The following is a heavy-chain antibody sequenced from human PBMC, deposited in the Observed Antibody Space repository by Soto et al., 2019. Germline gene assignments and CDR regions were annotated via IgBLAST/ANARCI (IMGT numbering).Heavy chain of an antibody. CDR3: ARDLANYYDSSGYTGFDY. D-gene: IGHD3-22*01. CDR2: IYYSGST. Sequence: SETLSLTCTVSGGSISSGDYYWSWIRQPPGKGLEWIGYIYYSGSTYYNPSLKSRVTISVDTSKNQFSLKLSSVTAADTAVYYCARDLANYYDSSGYTGFDYCGQGTLVTVSS. V-gene: IGHV4-30-4*01. CDR1: GGSISSGDYY. J-gene: IGHJ4*02.